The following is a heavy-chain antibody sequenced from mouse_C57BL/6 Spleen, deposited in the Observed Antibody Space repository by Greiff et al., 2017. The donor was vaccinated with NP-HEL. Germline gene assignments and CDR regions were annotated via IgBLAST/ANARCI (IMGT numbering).Heavy chain of an antibody. Sequence: VQLQQSGAELVRPGASVTLSCKASGYTFTDYEMHWVKQTPVRGLEWIGAIDPETGGTAYNQKFKGKAILTADKSSSTAYMELRSLTSEDSAVYYCTRDYDVGDYWGQGTTLTVSS. CDR1: GYTFTDYE. D-gene: IGHD2-4*01. J-gene: IGHJ2*01. CDR3: TRDYDVGDY. V-gene: IGHV1-15*01. CDR2: IDPETGGT.